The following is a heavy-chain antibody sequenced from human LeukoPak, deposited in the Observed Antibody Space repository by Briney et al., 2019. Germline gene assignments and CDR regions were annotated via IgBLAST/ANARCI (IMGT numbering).Heavy chain of an antibody. CDR3: AAESGYYDYYYYYGMDV. J-gene: IGHJ6*02. V-gene: IGHV3-30*03. CDR1: GFTFSSYG. Sequence: PGGSLRLSCAASGFTFSSYGMHWVRQAPGKGLEWVAVISYDGSNKYYADSVKGRFTISRDNSKNTLYLQMNSLRAEDTAVYYCAAESGYYDYYYYYGMDVWGQGTTVTVSS. CDR2: ISYDGSNK. D-gene: IGHD3-22*01.